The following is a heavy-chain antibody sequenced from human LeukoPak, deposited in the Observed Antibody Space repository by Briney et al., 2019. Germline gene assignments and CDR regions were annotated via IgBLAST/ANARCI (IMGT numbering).Heavy chain of an antibody. CDR3: AREYYYDSSGYTFDP. CDR2: IWYDGSNK. Sequence: PGGSLRLSCAASGFTFSSYGMHWVRQAPGKGLEWVAVIWYDGSNKYYADSVKGRFTISRDNAKNTLYMQMNSLRAEDTAVYYCAREYYYDSSGYTFDPWGQGTLVTVSS. CDR1: GFTFSSYG. J-gene: IGHJ5*02. V-gene: IGHV3-33*01. D-gene: IGHD3-22*01.